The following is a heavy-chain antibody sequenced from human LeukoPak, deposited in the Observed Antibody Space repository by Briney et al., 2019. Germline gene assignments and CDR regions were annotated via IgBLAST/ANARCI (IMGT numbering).Heavy chain of an antibody. CDR2: IIPIFGTA. V-gene: IGHV1-69*01. D-gene: IGHD3-10*01. Sequence: GSSVKVSCKASGGTFSSYAISWVRQAPGQGLEWMGGIIPIFGTANYAQKFQGRVTITADESTGTAYMELSSLRSEDTAVYYCAQEGGSGSFKLDYWGQGTLVTVSS. CDR1: GGTFSSYA. CDR3: AQEGGSGSFKLDY. J-gene: IGHJ4*02.